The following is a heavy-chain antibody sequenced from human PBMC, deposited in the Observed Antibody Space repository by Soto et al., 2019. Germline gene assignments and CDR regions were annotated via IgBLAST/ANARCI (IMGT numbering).Heavy chain of an antibody. D-gene: IGHD5-18*01. CDR1: GYRFSAYY. CDR3: GRVGNSPFRGYGLALDF. V-gene: IGHV1-2*06. J-gene: IGHJ4*02. Sequence: QVQLVQSGAEVKKPGASVRVSCEASGYRFSAYYIHWVRQAPGQGLEWMGRMNIDTGGTTYAQTFQGGVTMTRDSSTITAYMEVSSLKSADTAMYSCGRVGNSPFRGYGLALDFWGREPWSPSPQ. CDR2: MNIDTGGT.